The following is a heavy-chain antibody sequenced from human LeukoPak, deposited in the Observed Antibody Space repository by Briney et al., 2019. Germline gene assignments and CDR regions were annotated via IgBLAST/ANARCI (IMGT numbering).Heavy chain of an antibody. Sequence: QPGGSLRLSCAASGFTFSSYGMHWVRQAPGKGLEWVAVISYDGSNKYYADSVKGRFTISRDNSKNTLYLQMNSLRAEDTAVYYCAKDATGDGLIEYYFDYWGQGTLVTVSS. CDR3: AKDATGDGLIEYYFDY. D-gene: IGHD2-21*01. J-gene: IGHJ4*02. V-gene: IGHV3-30*18. CDR1: GFTFSSYG. CDR2: ISYDGSNK.